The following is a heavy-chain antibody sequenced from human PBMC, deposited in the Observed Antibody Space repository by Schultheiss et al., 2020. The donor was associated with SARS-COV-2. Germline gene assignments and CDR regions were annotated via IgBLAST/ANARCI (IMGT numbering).Heavy chain of an antibody. J-gene: IGHJ4*02. V-gene: IGHV3-20*04. CDR2: IDKSEIHT. CDR1: GFTFDDYG. D-gene: IGHD4-17*01. CDR3: ARDYGDYGPFDY. Sequence: GGSLRLSCAASGFTFDDYGMSWVRQAPGKGLEWLSTIDKSEIHTKDADSVRGRITISRDNSKNTLYLQMNSLRAEDTAVYYCARDYGDYGPFDYWGQGTLVTVSS.